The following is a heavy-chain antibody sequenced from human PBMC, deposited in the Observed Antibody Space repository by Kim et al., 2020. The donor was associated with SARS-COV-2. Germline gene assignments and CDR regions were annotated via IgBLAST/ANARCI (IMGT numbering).Heavy chain of an antibody. CDR2: TT. J-gene: IGHJ4*02. Sequence: TTEYGESVKSRLTISRDASKNTLYLQINSLKTEDTAVYYCARDNCGGYDFWGQGTLVTVSS. D-gene: IGHD1-26*01. V-gene: IGHV3-72*01. CDR3: ARDNCGGYDF.